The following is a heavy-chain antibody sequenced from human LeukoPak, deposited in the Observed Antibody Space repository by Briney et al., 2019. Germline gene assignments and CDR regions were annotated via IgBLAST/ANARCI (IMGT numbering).Heavy chain of an antibody. CDR1: GFTFSSCW. D-gene: IGHD4-23*01. CDR3: ARVLGGNPSGY. V-gene: IGHV3-74*01. CDR2: INSDGSII. Sequence: GGSLRLSCAASGFTFSSCWMHWVRQAPGKGLVWVSRINSDGSIINYADSVKGRFTISRDNAKNTLYLQMKSLRADDTAVYYCARVLGGNPSGYWGQGTLVTVSS. J-gene: IGHJ4*02.